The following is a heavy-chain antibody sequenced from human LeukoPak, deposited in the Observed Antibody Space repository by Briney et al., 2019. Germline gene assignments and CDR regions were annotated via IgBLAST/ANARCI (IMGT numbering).Heavy chain of an antibody. D-gene: IGHD2-21*02. CDR1: GFTFDDYA. J-gene: IGHJ4*02. Sequence: GGSLRVSCAACGFTFDDYAMHWVRQAPGQGLEWVSGISWNSGSIGYAHSPKGRFTPSRDNAKNSQYLQMNSMRAEDTALYYCAKGAGSGACCGGDCHATMGYWGQGTLVTVSS. V-gene: IGHV3-9*01. CDR3: AKGAGSGACCGGDCHATMGY. CDR2: ISWNSGSI.